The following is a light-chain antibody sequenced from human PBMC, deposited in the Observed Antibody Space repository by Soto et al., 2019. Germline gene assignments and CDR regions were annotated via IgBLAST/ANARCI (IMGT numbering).Light chain of an antibody. J-gene: IGLJ3*02. V-gene: IGLV2-14*01. Sequence: QSVLTQPASVSGSPGQSITISCTGTSSDVGTYKFVSWYQQHPGKAPKLMIYEVSNRPSGVSNRFSGSKSGNTASLTISGLQAEDEADYYCSSYTKSNTLVFGGGTKLTVL. CDR3: SSYTKSNTLV. CDR2: EVS. CDR1: SSDVGTYKF.